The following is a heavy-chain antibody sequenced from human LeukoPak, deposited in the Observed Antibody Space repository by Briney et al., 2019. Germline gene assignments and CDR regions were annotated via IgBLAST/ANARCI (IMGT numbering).Heavy chain of an antibody. CDR2: ISYDGSNK. CDR3: ARGGYYDSSAYNRAFDI. J-gene: IGHJ3*02. CDR1: GFTFSTYA. D-gene: IGHD3-22*01. Sequence: GKSLRLSCSASGFTFSTYALHWVRQAPGKGLEWVTVISYDGSNKYYADSVKGRFTISRDNSKNTLYLQMNSLKAEDTAVYYCARGGYYDSSAYNRAFDIWGQGTMVTVSS. V-gene: IGHV3-30*04.